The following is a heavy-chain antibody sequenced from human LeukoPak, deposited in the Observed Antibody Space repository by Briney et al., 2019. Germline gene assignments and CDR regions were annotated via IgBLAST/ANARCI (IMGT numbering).Heavy chain of an antibody. CDR1: GYFFTRYA. CDR3: ARRYYDILTGLYYFDY. Sequence: ASVKFSCKASGYFFTRYAMNWVRQAPGQGLEWMGWINPNSGGTNYAQKFQGWVTMTRDTSISTAYMELSRLRSDDTAAYYCARRYYDILTGLYYFDYWGQGTLVTVSS. CDR2: INPNSGGT. V-gene: IGHV1-2*04. D-gene: IGHD3-9*01. J-gene: IGHJ4*02.